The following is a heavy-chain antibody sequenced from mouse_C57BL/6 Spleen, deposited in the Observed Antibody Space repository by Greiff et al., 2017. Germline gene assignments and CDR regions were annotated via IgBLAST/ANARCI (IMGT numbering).Heavy chain of an antibody. D-gene: IGHD1-1*01. CDR2: INPSSGYT. CDR3: ARGGTTEYYYAMDD. V-gene: IGHV1-4*01. J-gene: IGHJ4*01. Sequence: QVQLQQSGAELARPGASVKMSCKASGYTFTSYTMHWVKQRPGQGLEWIGYINPSSGYTKYNQKFKDKATLTADKSSSTAYMQLSSLTSEDSAIYYCARGGTTEYYYAMDDWGQGTSGTVSS. CDR1: GYTFTSYT.